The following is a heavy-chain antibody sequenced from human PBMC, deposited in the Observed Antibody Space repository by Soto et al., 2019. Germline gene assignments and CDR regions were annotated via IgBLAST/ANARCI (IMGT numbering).Heavy chain of an antibody. CDR1: GYTFTSYG. CDR3: ASAAVTGTAGLDF. CDR2: ISAYNGNT. D-gene: IGHD6-19*01. J-gene: IGHJ4*02. V-gene: IGHV1-18*01. Sequence: ASVKVSCKASGYTFTSYGISWVRQAPGQGLEWMGWISAYNGNTNYAQKLQGRVTMTRDTSISTAYMELSRLTSDDTAVYYCASAAVTGTAGLDFWGQGTQVTVS.